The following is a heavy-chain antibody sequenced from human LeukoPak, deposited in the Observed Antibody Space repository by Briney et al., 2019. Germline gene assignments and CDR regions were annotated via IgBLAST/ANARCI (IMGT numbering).Heavy chain of an antibody. D-gene: IGHD6-19*01. V-gene: IGHV1-69*06. CDR3: ARAGIAVAGFDP. CDR2: IIPIFGTA. CDR1: GGTFSSYA. J-gene: IGHJ5*02. Sequence: ASVKVSCKASGGTFSSYAISWVRQAPGQGLEWMGGIIPIFGTANYAQKFQGRVTITADKSTSTAYMELRSLRSDDTAVYYCARAGIAVAGFDPWGQGTLVTVSS.